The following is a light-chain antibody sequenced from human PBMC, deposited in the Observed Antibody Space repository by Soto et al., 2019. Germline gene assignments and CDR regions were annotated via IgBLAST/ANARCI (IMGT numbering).Light chain of an antibody. Sequence: QSVLTQPASVSGSPGQSITISCTGTSSDIGGYNYVSWYQQHPGKAPKLMIYEVSDRPSGVSSRFSASTSGNTASLTISGLQTEDEADYYCSSYTSSSTWVFGGGTKVTVL. CDR1: SSDIGGYNY. CDR3: SSYTSSSTWV. CDR2: EVS. J-gene: IGLJ3*02. V-gene: IGLV2-14*01.